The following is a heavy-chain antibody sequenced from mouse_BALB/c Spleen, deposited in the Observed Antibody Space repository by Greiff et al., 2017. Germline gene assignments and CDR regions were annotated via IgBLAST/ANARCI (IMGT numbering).Heavy chain of an antibody. CDR1: GFTFSSYA. Sequence: EVMLVESGGGLVKPGGSLKLSCAASGFTFSSYAMSWVRQTPEKRLDWVASISSGGSTYYPDSVKGRFTISRDNARNILYLQMSSLRSEDTAMYYCARERGYWGQGTTLTVSS. CDR3: ARERGY. J-gene: IGHJ2*01. CDR2: ISSGGST. V-gene: IGHV5-6-5*01.